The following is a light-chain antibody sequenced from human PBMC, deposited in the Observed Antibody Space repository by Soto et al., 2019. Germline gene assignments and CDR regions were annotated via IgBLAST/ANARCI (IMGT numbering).Light chain of an antibody. J-gene: IGKJ1*01. CDR1: ESLIGW. V-gene: IGKV1-5*01. CDR2: DSS. CDR3: QQYKSYPWT. Sequence: LPGYSGDTVTISCRASESLIGWLAWYQQRPGSAPKLLIYDSSRLEGAVPSRCTGDGSGTEFSLTIASLQPDDFGSYYCQQYKSYPWTFGQGTKVDLK.